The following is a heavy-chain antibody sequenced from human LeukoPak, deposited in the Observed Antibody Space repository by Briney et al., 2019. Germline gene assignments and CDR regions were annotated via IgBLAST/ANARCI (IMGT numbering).Heavy chain of an antibody. D-gene: IGHD2-2*01. Sequence: GGSLRLSCAASGLTFSSYGMHWVRQAPGKGLEWVAGIWYDGSNKYYADSVKGRFTISRDNSKNTLYLQMNSLRAEDTAVYYCARVGGVVPAAIGVYYYYYGMDVWGQGTTVTVSS. CDR1: GLTFSSYG. V-gene: IGHV3-33*01. CDR2: IWYDGSNK. J-gene: IGHJ6*02. CDR3: ARVGGVVPAAIGVYYYYYGMDV.